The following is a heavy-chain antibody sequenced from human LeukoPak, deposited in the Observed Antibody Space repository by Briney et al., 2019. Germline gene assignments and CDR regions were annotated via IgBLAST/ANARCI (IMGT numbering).Heavy chain of an antibody. CDR3: ARALTTGDKARGYFDL. D-gene: IGHD4/OR15-4a*01. V-gene: IGHV3-13*05. J-gene: IGHJ2*01. CDR2: IGPAGDP. Sequence: GGSLRLSCAASGVAFSSYDMHWVRQVTGKGLEWVSGIGPAGDPFYPDSVRGRFTISRENAQNSLYLQMNSLRPGDAAVYYCARALTTGDKARGYFDLWGRGTLVTVSS. CDR1: GVAFSSYD.